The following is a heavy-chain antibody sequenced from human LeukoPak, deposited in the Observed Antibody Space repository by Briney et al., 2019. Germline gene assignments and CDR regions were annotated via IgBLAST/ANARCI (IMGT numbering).Heavy chain of an antibody. CDR1: GYTFTSYG. V-gene: IGHV1-18*01. J-gene: IGHJ4*02. CDR2: ISAYNGNT. Sequence: ASVKVFCKASGYTFTSYGISWVRQAPGQGLEWIGWISAYNGNTNYAQKLQGRVTMTTDTSTSTAYMELRSLRSDDTAVYYCACRGEVGATSSFSPYFDYWGQGTLVTVSS. D-gene: IGHD1-26*01. CDR3: ACRGEVGATSSFSPYFDY.